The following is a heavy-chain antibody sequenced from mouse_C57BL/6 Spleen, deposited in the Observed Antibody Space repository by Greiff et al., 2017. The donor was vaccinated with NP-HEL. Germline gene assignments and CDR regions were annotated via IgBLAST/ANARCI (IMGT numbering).Heavy chain of an antibody. D-gene: IGHD1-1*01. V-gene: IGHV3-6*01. CDR3: ARDSTVPTFAY. Sequence: ESGPGLVKPSQSLSLTCSVTGYSITSGYYWNWIRQFPGNKLEWMGYISYDGSNNYNPSLKNRISITRDTSKNQFFLKLNSVTTEDTATYYCARDSTVPTFAYWGQGTLVTVSA. CDR1: GYSITSGYY. J-gene: IGHJ3*01. CDR2: ISYDGSN.